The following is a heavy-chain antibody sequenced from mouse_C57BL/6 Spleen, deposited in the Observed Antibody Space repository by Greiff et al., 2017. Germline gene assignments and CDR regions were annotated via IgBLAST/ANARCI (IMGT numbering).Heavy chain of an antibody. V-gene: IGHV5-9-1*02. CDR3: TRGGQLRLPAWFAY. J-gene: IGHJ3*01. Sequence: EVHLVESGEGLVKPGGSLKLSCAASGFTFSSYAMSWVRQTPEKRLEWVAYISSGGDYIYYADTVKGRFTISRDNARNTLYLQMSSLKSEDTAMYYCTRGGQLRLPAWFAYWGQGTLVTVSA. CDR1: GFTFSSYA. D-gene: IGHD3-2*02. CDR2: ISSGGDYI.